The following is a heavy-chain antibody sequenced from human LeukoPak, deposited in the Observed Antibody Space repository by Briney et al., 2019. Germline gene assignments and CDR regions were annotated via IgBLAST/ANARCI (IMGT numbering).Heavy chain of an antibody. J-gene: IGHJ6*04. Sequence: ASVKVSCKASGGTFSSYAISWVRQAPGRGLEWMGGIIPIFGTANYAQKFQGRVTITADESTSTAYMELSSLRSEDTAVYYCARGGRGDCSGGSCYLAYYYYYGMDVWGKGTTVTVSS. CDR3: ARGGRGDCSGGSCYLAYYYYYGMDV. CDR1: GGTFSSYA. V-gene: IGHV1-69*13. D-gene: IGHD2-15*01. CDR2: IIPIFGTA.